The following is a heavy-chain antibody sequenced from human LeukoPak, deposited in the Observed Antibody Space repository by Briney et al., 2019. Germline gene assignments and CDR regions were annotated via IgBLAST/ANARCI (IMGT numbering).Heavy chain of an antibody. J-gene: IGHJ5*02. CDR1: GYTFSSYG. CDR3: ARLYGSGSYYMLRDNWFDP. D-gene: IGHD3-10*01. CDR2: ISGYNDNT. Sequence: ASVKVSCKASGYTFSSYGITWVRQAPGQGLEWMGWISGYNDNTNYAQKLQGRVTMTTDTSTSTAYMELRSLRSDDTAVYYCARLYGSGSYYMLRDNWFDPWGQGTLVTVSS. V-gene: IGHV1-18*01.